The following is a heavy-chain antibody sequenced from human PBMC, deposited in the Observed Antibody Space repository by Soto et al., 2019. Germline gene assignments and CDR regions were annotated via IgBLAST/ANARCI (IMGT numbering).Heavy chain of an antibody. CDR3: SRDSDPLFYYQYYGMDV. CDR2: INGDGSTT. J-gene: IGHJ6*02. Sequence: PGGSLRLSCAASGFTLNNYWMHWVRQAPGKGLVWVSHINGDGSTTTYADSVKGRFTISRDNAKKTLYLQMDSLTAEDTAVYYCSRDSDPLFYYQYYGMDVWGQGTTVTVSS. CDR1: GFTLNNYW. V-gene: IGHV3-74*01.